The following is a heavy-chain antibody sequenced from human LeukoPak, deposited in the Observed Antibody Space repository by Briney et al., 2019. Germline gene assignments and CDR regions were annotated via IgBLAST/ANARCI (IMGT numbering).Heavy chain of an antibody. D-gene: IGHD6-6*01. J-gene: IGHJ3*02. CDR3: ARGQSNRQPRIAARPHAFDI. V-gene: IGHV4-59*01. CDR2: IYYSGST. Sequence: PSETLSLTCTVSGGSISLWQWSWIRQPPGKGLEWIGYIYYSGSTNYNPSLKSRVTISVDTSKNQFSLKLSSVTAADTAVYYCARGQSNRQPRIAARPHAFDIWGQGTMVTVSS. CDR1: GGSISLWQ.